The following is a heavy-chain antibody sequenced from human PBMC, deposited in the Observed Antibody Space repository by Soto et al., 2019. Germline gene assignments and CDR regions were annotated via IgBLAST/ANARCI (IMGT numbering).Heavy chain of an antibody. J-gene: IGHJ6*02. CDR2: FIPIFGTA. D-gene: IGHD2-15*01. CDR1: GGTFSSYA. CDR3: ARVEVVGDVLYYYYGMDV. V-gene: IGHV1-69*12. Sequence: QVQLVQSGAEVKKPGASVKVSCKASGGTFSSYAISWVRQAPGQGHEWMGGFIPIFGTANYAQKFQGRVTITANEFTSRAYMELCSLRSEDTAVYYCARVEVVGDVLYYYYGMDVWGQGTTVTVSS.